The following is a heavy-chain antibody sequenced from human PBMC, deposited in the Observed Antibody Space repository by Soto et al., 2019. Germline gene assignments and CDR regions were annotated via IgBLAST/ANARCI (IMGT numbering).Heavy chain of an antibody. D-gene: IGHD5-18*01. CDR1: GYTFTSYG. CDR2: ISAYNGNT. V-gene: IGHV1-18*01. CDR3: ARVKPIQLWFDFDY. Sequence: QVQLVQSGAEVKKPGASVKVSCKASGYTFTSYGISWVRQAPGQGLEWMGWISAYNGNTNYAQKLQGIASMTTDTSTRTAYMELRSLRSDDTAVYCCARVKPIQLWFDFDYWGQGTLVTVSS. J-gene: IGHJ4*02.